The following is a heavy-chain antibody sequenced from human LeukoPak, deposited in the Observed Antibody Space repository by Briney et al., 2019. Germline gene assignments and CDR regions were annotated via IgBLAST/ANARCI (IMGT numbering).Heavy chain of an antibody. CDR1: GFTFSSYS. CDR3: ARDHRGSPNYDSSGPLDY. J-gene: IGHJ4*02. V-gene: IGHV3-21*01. Sequence: PGGSLRLSCAASGFTFSSYSMNWVRQAPGKGLEWVSSISTSSSYIYYADSVKGRFTISRDNAKNSLYLQMNSLRAEDTAVYYCARDHRGSPNYDSSGPLDYWGQGTLVTVSP. D-gene: IGHD3-22*01. CDR2: ISTSSSYI.